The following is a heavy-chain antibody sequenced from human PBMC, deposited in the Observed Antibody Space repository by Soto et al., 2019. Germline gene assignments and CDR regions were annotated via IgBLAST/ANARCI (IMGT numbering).Heavy chain of an antibody. J-gene: IGHJ5*02. CDR3: ARWLGYSSGWYGNWFDP. CDR2: IYYSGST. V-gene: IGHV4-59*01. CDR1: GGSISSYY. D-gene: IGHD6-19*01. Sequence: QVQLQESGPGLVKPSETLSLTCTVSGGSISSYYWSWIRQPPGKGLEWIGYIYYSGSTNYNPSLKSRVTISVDTSKNQFSLKLSSVTAADTAVYYCARWLGYSSGWYGNWFDPWGQGTLVTVSS.